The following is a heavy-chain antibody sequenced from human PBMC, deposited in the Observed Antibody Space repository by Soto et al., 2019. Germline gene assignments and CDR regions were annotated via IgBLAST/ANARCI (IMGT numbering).Heavy chain of an antibody. CDR3: AKGSVVVAAKFDS. D-gene: IGHD2-21*02. Sequence: TFNNYAMSWVRQAPGKGLEWVSAISSSGYSTYYADSVKGRFTISRDNSKNTVYLQMNNLRAEDTAVYYCAKGSVVVAAKFDSWGQGTLVTVYS. CDR2: ISSSGYST. CDR1: TFNNYA. V-gene: IGHV3-23*01. J-gene: IGHJ4*02.